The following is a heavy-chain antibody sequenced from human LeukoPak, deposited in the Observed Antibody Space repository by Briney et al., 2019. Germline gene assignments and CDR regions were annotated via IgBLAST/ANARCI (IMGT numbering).Heavy chain of an antibody. CDR2: ISGSGGST. V-gene: IGHV3-23*01. CDR3: AKIALGYCSSTSCYSDADY. D-gene: IGHD2-2*02. CDR1: GFTFSSYA. Sequence: GGSLRLSCAASGFTFSSYAMSWVRQAPGKGLEWVSAISGSGGSTYYADSVKGRFTISRDNSKKTLYLQMNSLRAEDTAVYYCAKIALGYCSSTSCYSDADYWGQGTLVTVSS. J-gene: IGHJ4*02.